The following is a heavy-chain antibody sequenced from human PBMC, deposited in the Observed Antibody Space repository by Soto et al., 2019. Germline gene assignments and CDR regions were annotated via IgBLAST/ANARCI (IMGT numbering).Heavy chain of an antibody. CDR1: GGSVSSGSYY. V-gene: IGHV4-61*01. CDR3: ARGIAAAGYYYYGMDV. Sequence: KTSETLPFTCTVSGGSVSSGSYYRSWIRQPPAKALEWIGYIYYSGSTNYNPSLKSRVTISVDTSKNQFSLKLSSVTAADTAVYYCARGIAAAGYYYYGMDVWGQGTTVTVSS. CDR2: IYYSGST. D-gene: IGHD6-13*01. J-gene: IGHJ6*02.